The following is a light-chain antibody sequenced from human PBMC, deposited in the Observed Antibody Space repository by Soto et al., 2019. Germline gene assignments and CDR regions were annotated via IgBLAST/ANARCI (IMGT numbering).Light chain of an antibody. CDR2: GAS. CDR1: QSVSSSY. CDR3: QQYGSSPQT. Sequence: EIVLTQSPGTLSLSPGERATLFCRASQSVSSSYLAWYQQKPGQAPRLLMYGASSRATGIPDRFSGSGSGTDFTLTISRLEPEDFAVYYCQQYGSSPQTFGQGTKLEIK. J-gene: IGKJ2*01. V-gene: IGKV3-20*01.